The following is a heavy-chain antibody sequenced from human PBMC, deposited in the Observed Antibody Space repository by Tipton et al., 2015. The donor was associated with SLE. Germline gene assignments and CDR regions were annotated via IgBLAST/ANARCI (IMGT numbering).Heavy chain of an antibody. CDR2: ISGSGGST. CDR1: GFTFSSYA. D-gene: IGHD6-6*01. CDR3: ARGSGSSSAHYYYYYMDV. V-gene: IGHV3-23*01. Sequence: SLRLSCAASGFTFSSYAMSWVRQAPGKGLEWVSAISGSGGSTYYADSVKGRFTISRDNSKNTLYLQMNSLRAEDTAVYYCARGSGSSSAHYYYYYMDVWGKGTTVTVSS. J-gene: IGHJ6*03.